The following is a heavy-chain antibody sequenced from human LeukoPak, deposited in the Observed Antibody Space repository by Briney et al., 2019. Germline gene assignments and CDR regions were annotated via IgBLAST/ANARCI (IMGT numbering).Heavy chain of an antibody. D-gene: IGHD3-10*01. CDR3: ARRITMVRGVDY. Sequence: PGGSLRLSCAASGFTFSSYSMNWVPQAPGRGLEWVSSISSSSSYIYYADSVKGRFTISRDNAKNSLYLQMNSLRAEDTAVYYCARRITMVRGVDYWGQGTLVTVSS. J-gene: IGHJ4*02. CDR1: GFTFSSYS. CDR2: ISSSSSYI. V-gene: IGHV3-21*01.